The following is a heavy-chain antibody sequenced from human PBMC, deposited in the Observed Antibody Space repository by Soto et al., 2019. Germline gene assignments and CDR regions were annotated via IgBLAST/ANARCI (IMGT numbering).Heavy chain of an antibody. CDR2: IDSDGSTT. V-gene: IGHV3-74*01. J-gene: IGHJ6*02. D-gene: IGHD4-4*01. Sequence: EVQLVESGGGLVQPGGSLRLSCAASGFTFSVYWMHWVRQAPGKGLVWVSRIDSDGSTTSYPDSVKGRFTISRDNAKSTLYLQMNRLRAEDTAVYYCARPGYSNYGPGVDVWGQGTTVTVSS. CDR1: GFTFSVYW. CDR3: ARPGYSNYGPGVDV.